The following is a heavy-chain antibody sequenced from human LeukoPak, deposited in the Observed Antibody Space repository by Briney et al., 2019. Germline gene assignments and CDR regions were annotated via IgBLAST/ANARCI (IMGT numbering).Heavy chain of an antibody. CDR3: ATALYSSGWKFDY. CDR2: FDPEDGET. D-gene: IGHD6-19*01. CDR1: GYTLTELS. Sequence: ASVKVSCKVSGYTLTELSMHWVRQAPGKGPEWMGGFDPEDGETIYAQKFQGRVTMTEDTSTDTAYMELSSLRSEDTAVYYCATALYSSGWKFDYWGQGTLVTVSS. J-gene: IGHJ4*02. V-gene: IGHV1-24*01.